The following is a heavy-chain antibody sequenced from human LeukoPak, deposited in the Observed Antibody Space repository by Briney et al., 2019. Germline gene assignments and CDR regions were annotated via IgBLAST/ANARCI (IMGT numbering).Heavy chain of an antibody. CDR2: ISRSGSTI. CDR1: GFTFSNYE. Sequence: GGSLRLSCAASGFTFSNYEMHWVRQAAGKGLEWVSYISRSGSTIYYADSVKGRFTISRDNAKSSLYLQMNSLRAEDTAVYYCARDRVDSSGYYYFYWGQGTLVTVSS. D-gene: IGHD3-22*01. CDR3: ARDRVDSSGYYYFY. J-gene: IGHJ4*02. V-gene: IGHV3-48*03.